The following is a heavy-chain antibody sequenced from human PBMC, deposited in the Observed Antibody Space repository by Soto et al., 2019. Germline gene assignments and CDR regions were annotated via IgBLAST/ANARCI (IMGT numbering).Heavy chain of an antibody. V-gene: IGHV3-23*01. CDR1: GFTFNNYA. CDR2: ITGSGTRT. J-gene: IGHJ4*02. Sequence: EVQLLESGGGLVQPGGSLRLSCAASGFTFNNYALSWVRQAPGKGLEWVSGITGSGTRTYYADSVKGRFTMSRDNSKNTVYLQMNSLAYDDTAVSYCAAYVVAPDYWGQGTLVTVSS. CDR3: AAYVVAPDY. D-gene: IGHD3-10*02.